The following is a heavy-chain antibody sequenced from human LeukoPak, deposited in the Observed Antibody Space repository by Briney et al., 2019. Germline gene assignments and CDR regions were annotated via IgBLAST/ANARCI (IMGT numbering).Heavy chain of an antibody. CDR3: ARGTSFGFDP. D-gene: IGHD2-2*01. Sequence: GGSLRLSCAASGFTFTNCAMSWVRQAPGKGLEWVSSVSGSGGSPYYADSVKGRFTISRDNSKNTLYLQMSSLRAEDTAVYYCARGTSFGFDPWGQGTLVTVSS. CDR1: GFTFTNCA. CDR2: VSGSGGSP. J-gene: IGHJ5*02. V-gene: IGHV3-23*01.